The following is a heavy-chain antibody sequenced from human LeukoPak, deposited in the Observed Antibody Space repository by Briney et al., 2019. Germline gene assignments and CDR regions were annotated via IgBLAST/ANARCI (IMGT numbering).Heavy chain of an antibody. CDR3: ARGLGLLWFGELLFNWFDP. V-gene: IGHV4-38-2*02. D-gene: IGHD3-10*01. Sequence: SETLSLTCTVSGYSISSGYYWGWIRQPPGKGLEWIGSIYHSGSTNYNPSLKSRVTISVDTSKNQFSLKLSSVTAADTAVYYCARGLGLLWFGELLFNWFDPWGQGTLVTVSS. CDR2: IYHSGST. CDR1: GYSISSGYY. J-gene: IGHJ5*02.